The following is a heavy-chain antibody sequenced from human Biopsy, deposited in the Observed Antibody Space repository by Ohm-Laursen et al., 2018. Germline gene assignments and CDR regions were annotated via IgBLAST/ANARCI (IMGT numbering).Heavy chain of an antibody. D-gene: IGHD4-23*01. CDR1: GGSFTAHY. CDR3: ARGSNEYGGLYFPH. V-gene: IGHV4-59*11. CDR2: ISYTGYT. Sequence: SLTCTVSGGSFTAHYWSWIRQPPGKGLEWIGHISYTGYTSYKSSLKSRVTISSDTSRKHFSLRLTSLAAADTAVYYCARGSNEYGGLYFPHWGQGTLVTVSS. J-gene: IGHJ1*01.